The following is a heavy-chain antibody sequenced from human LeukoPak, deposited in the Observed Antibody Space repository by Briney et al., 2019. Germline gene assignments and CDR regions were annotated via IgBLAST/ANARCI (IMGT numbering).Heavy chain of an antibody. D-gene: IGHD3-10*01. Sequence: GGSLRLSCAASGFTFSDYYMSWIRQAPGKGLEWVSYISSSGSTIYYADSVKGRFTISRDNAKNSLYLQMNSLRAEDTAVYYCARRGVLWFGELFYYGMDVWGQGTTVTASS. CDR2: ISSSGSTI. CDR3: ARRGVLWFGELFYYGMDV. CDR1: GFTFSDYY. J-gene: IGHJ6*02. V-gene: IGHV3-11*01.